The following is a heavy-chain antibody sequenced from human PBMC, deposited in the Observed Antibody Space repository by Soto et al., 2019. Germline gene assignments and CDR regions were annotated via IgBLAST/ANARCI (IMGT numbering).Heavy chain of an antibody. J-gene: IGHJ4*02. CDR1: GFTFSDYY. CDR3: VRSLPGTTSFDY. Sequence: EVLLVESGGNLVQPGGSLRLSCAGSGFTFSDYYIDWVRQAPGKGLEWVGRSRDKGNSYSTDYGASVRGRFTVSRDGSKNSLYLQMNSLETGDTALYYCVRSLPGTTSFDYWGRGTLVTVSS. D-gene: IGHD1-7*01. V-gene: IGHV3-72*01. CDR2: SRDKGNSYST.